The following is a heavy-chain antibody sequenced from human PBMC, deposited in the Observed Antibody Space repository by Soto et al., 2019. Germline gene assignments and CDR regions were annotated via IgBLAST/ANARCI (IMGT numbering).Heavy chain of an antibody. CDR2: ISGSGGST. Sequence: EVQLLESGGGLVQPGGSLRLSCAASGVTFSSYAMSWVRQAPGKGLEWVSAISGSGGSTYYADSVKGWFTISRDNSKNPLYVQMNSLRADDTAVYYCARGGIHSCAFDIWGQGTMVTVSS. CDR1: GVTFSSYA. D-gene: IGHD3-10*01. J-gene: IGHJ3*02. CDR3: ARGGIHSCAFDI. V-gene: IGHV3-23*01.